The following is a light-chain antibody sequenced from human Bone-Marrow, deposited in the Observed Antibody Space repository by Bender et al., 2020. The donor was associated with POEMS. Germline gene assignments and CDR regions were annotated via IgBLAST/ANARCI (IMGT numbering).Light chain of an antibody. CDR1: ALPNQY. CDR3: QSADTSGTRGV. CDR2: QDI. V-gene: IGLV3-25*03. Sequence: SHELTQPPSVSVSPGQTARITCSGDALPNQYTYWYHQKPGQAPVLVIYQDIKRPSGIPERFSGSSSGTTVTLTISGVQAEDEADYYCQSADTSGTRGVFGGGTKLTVL. J-gene: IGLJ3*02.